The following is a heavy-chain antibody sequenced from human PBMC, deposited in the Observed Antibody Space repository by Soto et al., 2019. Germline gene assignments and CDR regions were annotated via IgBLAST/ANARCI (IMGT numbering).Heavy chain of an antibody. V-gene: IGHV3-23*01. CDR2: ISSDGDST. CDR1: GFTFSTYA. J-gene: IGHJ4*02. Sequence: GGSLRLSCAASGFTFSTYALNWVRQSPGKGLEWVSTISSDGDSTYYVDSVKGRFTVSRDNSKNTMYLQMNSLRAEDTALYFCARDPSTGNADYWGQGTLVTVYS. CDR3: ARDPSTGNADY. D-gene: IGHD3-9*01.